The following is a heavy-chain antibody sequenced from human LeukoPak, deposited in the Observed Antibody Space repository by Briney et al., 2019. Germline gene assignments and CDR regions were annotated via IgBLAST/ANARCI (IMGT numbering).Heavy chain of an antibody. CDR2: ISGGGGST. CDR3: GKHDSASDY. J-gene: IGHJ4*02. Sequence: GGSLRLSCAASGLTLSTYAMSWVRQAPGKGLEWVSAISGGGGSTYYADSVKGRFIISRDNSKNTLYLQMNSLRAEDTAVYYCGKHDSASDYWGQGTVVTVSS. CDR1: GLTLSTYA. V-gene: IGHV3-23*01. D-gene: IGHD1-26*01.